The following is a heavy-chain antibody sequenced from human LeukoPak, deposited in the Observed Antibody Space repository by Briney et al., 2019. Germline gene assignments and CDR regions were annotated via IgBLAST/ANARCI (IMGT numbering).Heavy chain of an antibody. Sequence: GGSLRLSCAASGFTFSSYGMHWVRQAPGKGLEWVAVISYDGSNKYYADSVKGRFTISRDNSNNTLYLQMNSLRAEDTAVYYCAKDGSSYYDILTGYYSWFDPWGQGTLVTVSS. D-gene: IGHD3-9*01. CDR2: ISYDGSNK. CDR3: AKDGSSYYDILTGYYSWFDP. CDR1: GFTFSSYG. V-gene: IGHV3-30*18. J-gene: IGHJ5*02.